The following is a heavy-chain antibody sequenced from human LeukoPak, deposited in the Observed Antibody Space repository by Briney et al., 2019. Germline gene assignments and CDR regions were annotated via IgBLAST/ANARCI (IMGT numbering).Heavy chain of an antibody. CDR1: GFTFSSYE. CDR3: ARCPRWAHFDY. Sequence: PGGSLRLSCAGSGFTFSSYEMNWVRQAPGKGLEWVSYISSSGRAIYYADSVKGRFTVSRDNAKNSLYLQMYSLRAEDTAVYYCARCPRWAHFDYWGQGTLVTVSS. CDR2: ISSSGRAI. D-gene: IGHD4-23*01. J-gene: IGHJ4*02. V-gene: IGHV3-48*03.